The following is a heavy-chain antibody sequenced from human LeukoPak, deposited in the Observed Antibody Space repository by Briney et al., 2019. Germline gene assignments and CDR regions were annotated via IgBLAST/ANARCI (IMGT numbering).Heavy chain of an antibody. CDR3: ATRSQDPYYHILSPIDY. CDR1: GGSISSGGYY. V-gene: IGHV4-31*03. Sequence: PSQTLSLTCTVSGGSISSGGYYWSWIRQHPGKGLEWIGYIYYSGSTYYNPSLKSRVTISVDTSKNQFSLKLSSVTAADTAVYYCATRSQDPYYHILSPIDYWGQGTLVTVSS. CDR2: IYYSGST. J-gene: IGHJ4*02. D-gene: IGHD3-9*01.